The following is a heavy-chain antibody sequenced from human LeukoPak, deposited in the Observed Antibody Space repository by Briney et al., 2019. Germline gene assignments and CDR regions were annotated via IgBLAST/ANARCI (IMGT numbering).Heavy chain of an antibody. J-gene: IGHJ4*02. D-gene: IGHD3-16*01. CDR3: ARVGPLGALDY. CDR2: IYYSGST. CDR1: GGSISSGDYY. V-gene: IGHV4-30-4*01. Sequence: PSETLSLTCTVSGGSISSGDYYWSWIRQPPGKGLEWIGYIYYSGSTYYNPSLKSRVTISVDTSNNQFSLKLSSVTAADTAVYYCARVGPLGALDYWGQGTLVTVSS.